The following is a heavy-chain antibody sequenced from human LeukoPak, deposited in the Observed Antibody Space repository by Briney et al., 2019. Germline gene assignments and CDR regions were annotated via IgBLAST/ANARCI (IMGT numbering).Heavy chain of an antibody. D-gene: IGHD3-10*01. CDR1: GYTFTSYA. Sequence: GASVKVSCKASGYTFTSYAMNWVRQAPGQGLEWMGWINTNTGNPTYAQGFTGRFVFSLDTSVSTAYLQISSLKAEDTAVYYCARTMVRGVIPDAFDIWGQGTMVTVSS. CDR3: ARTMVRGVIPDAFDI. V-gene: IGHV7-4-1*02. J-gene: IGHJ3*02. CDR2: INTNTGNP.